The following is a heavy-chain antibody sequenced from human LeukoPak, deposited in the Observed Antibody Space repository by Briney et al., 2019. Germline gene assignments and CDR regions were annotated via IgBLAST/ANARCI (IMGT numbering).Heavy chain of an antibody. Sequence: SETLSLTCTVSGGSISSYYWSWIRQPPGKGLEWIGCIYYSGSTNYNPSLKSRVTISVDTFKNQFSLKLSSVTAADTAVYYCARAIVVVPAAIYYYGMDVWGQGTTVTVSS. CDR1: GGSISSYY. CDR2: IYYSGST. V-gene: IGHV4-59*12. D-gene: IGHD2-2*01. J-gene: IGHJ6*02. CDR3: ARAIVVVPAAIYYYGMDV.